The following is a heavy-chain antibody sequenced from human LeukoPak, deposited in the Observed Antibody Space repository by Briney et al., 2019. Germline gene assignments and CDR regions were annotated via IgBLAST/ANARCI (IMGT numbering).Heavy chain of an antibody. CDR1: AFTFSTYA. D-gene: IGHD2-8*01. CDR3: VRCTFVLHKRCSAFDV. J-gene: IGHJ3*01. V-gene: IGHV3-23*01. Sequence: GGSLRLSCAASAFTFSTYAMSWVRQAPGKGLEWVSGISNSGGSTPYADSVRGRFTISRDNSKNTLYLQMTSLRTEDTAVYYCVRCTFVLHKRCSAFDVWGQGTMVTVSA. CDR2: ISNSGGST.